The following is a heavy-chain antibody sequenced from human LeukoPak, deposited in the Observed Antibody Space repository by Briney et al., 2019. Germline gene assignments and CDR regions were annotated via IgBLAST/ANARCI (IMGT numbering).Heavy chain of an antibody. J-gene: IGHJ4*02. CDR2: ISGSSIYI. V-gene: IGHV3-21*01. CDR3: ARDTPYSDSSGYYYDY. Sequence: PGGSLRLSCAASGFTFSTYSMNWVRQAPGKGLEWVSSISGSSIYIYYADSVKGRFTISRDNAKNSLYLQMNSLRAEDTAVYYCARDTPYSDSSGYYYDYWGQGTLVTVSS. D-gene: IGHD3-22*01. CDR1: GFTFSTYS.